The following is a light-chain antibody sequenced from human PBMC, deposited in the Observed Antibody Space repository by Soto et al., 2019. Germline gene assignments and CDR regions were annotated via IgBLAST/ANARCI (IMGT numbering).Light chain of an antibody. V-gene: IGKV3-20*01. CDR1: QIVSSNY. CDR3: EQYGSSPRT. CDR2: GVS. Sequence: EIVLTQSPGTLSLSPGERATLSCMARQIVSSNYFAWYQQKPGQAPRLLIYGVSSRPTGIPDRFSGSGSGTDFTLTISRLEPKDFAVYYCEQYGSSPRTFGQGTKVDIK. J-gene: IGKJ1*01.